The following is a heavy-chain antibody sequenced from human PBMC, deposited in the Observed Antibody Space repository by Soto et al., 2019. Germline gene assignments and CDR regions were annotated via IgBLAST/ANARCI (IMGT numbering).Heavy chain of an antibody. D-gene: IGHD2-2*01. CDR3: ARDRRGHCNSVICHSDGMDV. Sequence: SETLSLTCTVSGGSFSTYYWTWFRQPPGKGLEYIGYIYYSGTTNYNPSLKSRVTISLDTSKNNFSLRLNSVTAADTAVYYCARDRRGHCNSVICHSDGMDVWGQGTTVT. V-gene: IGHV4-59*01. CDR1: GGSFSTYY. CDR2: IYYSGTT. J-gene: IGHJ6*02.